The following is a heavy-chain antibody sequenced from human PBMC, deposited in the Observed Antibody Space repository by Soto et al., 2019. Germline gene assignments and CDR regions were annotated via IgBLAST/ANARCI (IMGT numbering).Heavy chain of an antibody. J-gene: IGHJ4*02. V-gene: IGHV1-69*01. D-gene: IGHD6-13*01. CDR1: GGTFSSYA. CDR3: ATSRSYSSSWYGRYFDY. CDR2: IIPMLGTA. Sequence: QVQLVQSGAEVKKPGSSVKVSCKASGGTFSSYAITWVRQAPEEGLEWMGGIIPMLGTANYAQRFQGRVTTSADESTSTAYMELISLRSEDTAVYYCATSRSYSSSWYGRYFDYWGQGTLVTVSS.